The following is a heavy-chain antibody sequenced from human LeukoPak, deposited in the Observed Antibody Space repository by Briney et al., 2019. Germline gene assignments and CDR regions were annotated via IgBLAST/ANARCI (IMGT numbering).Heavy chain of an antibody. J-gene: IGHJ4*02. V-gene: IGHV4-59*12. CDR3: AREGIAAAGTGFDY. CDR1: GGSISSYY. Sequence: ASEALSLTCTVSGGSISSYYWSWIRQPPGKGLEWIGYIYYSGSTNYNPSLKSRVTISLDTSKNQFSLKLSSVTAADTAVYYCAREGIAAAGTGFDYWGQGTLVTVSS. D-gene: IGHD6-13*01. CDR2: IYYSGST.